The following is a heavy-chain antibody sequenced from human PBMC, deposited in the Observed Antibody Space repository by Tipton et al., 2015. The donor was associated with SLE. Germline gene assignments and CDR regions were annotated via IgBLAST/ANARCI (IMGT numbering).Heavy chain of an antibody. Sequence: TLSLTCAVYGGSFSGYYWSWIRQPPGKGLEWIGEINHSGSTNYNPSLESRVTISADTSKNQFSLKLSSVTAADTAVYFCARAPGLVRDYSYYYMDVWGRGTTVTVSS. CDR3: ARAPGLVRDYSYYYMDV. V-gene: IGHV4-34*01. CDR2: INHSGST. J-gene: IGHJ6*03. CDR1: GGSFSGYY. D-gene: IGHD5/OR15-5a*01.